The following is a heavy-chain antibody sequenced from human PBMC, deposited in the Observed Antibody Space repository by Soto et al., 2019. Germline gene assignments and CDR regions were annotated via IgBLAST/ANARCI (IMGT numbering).Heavy chain of an antibody. CDR1: GYTFTSYG. CDR2: ISAYNGNT. J-gene: IGHJ4*02. D-gene: IGHD3-22*01. CDR3: ARTYYDSPNPPVFDY. V-gene: IGHV1-18*01. Sequence: ASVKGSCKASGYTFTSYGISWVRQAPGQGLEWMGWISAYNGNTNYAQKPQGRVTMTTDTSTSTAYMELRSLRSDDTAVYYCARTYYDSPNPPVFDYWGQGTLVPVSS.